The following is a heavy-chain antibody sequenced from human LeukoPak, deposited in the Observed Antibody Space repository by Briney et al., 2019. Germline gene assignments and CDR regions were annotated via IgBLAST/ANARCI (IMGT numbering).Heavy chain of an antibody. D-gene: IGHD2-2*02. J-gene: IGHJ6*02. V-gene: IGHV1-18*01. CDR2: ISAYNGNT. CDR3: ASAQYCSSTSCYTGQDYYYYGMDV. Sequence: GESLKISCKASGYTFTSYGISWVRQAPGQGLEWMGWISAYNGNTNYAQKLQGRVTMTTDTSTSTAYMELRSLRSDDTAVYYCASAQYCSSTSCYTGQDYYYYGMDVWGQGTTVTVSS. CDR1: GYTFTSYG.